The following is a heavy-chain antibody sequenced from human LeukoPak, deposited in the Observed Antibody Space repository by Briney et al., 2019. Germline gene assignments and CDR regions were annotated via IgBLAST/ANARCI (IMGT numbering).Heavy chain of an antibody. CDR2: IKPDGSDK. CDR3: ARDYGDSH. V-gene: IGHV3-7*03. J-gene: IGHJ4*02. CDR1: GFTFSNYY. Sequence: PGGSLRLSCAASGFTFSNYYMAWVRQAPEKGLEWVANIKPDGSDKYYVDFVKGRFTISRDNAKNSVYLQMNSLRAEDTAVYYCARDYGDSHWGQGTLVTVSS. D-gene: IGHD4-17*01.